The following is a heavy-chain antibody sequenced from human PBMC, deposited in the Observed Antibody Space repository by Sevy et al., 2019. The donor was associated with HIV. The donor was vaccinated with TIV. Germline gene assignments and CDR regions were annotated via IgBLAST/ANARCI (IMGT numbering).Heavy chain of an antibody. Sequence: ASVKVSCKASGYTFTSYGISWVRQAPGQGLEWMGWISAYNGNTNYAQKLQGRVTMTTDTSTSTAYMELRSLRSDDTAVYYCAREFGAARHNYYYGMDVWGQGTTVTVSS. V-gene: IGHV1-18*01. CDR3: AREFGAARHNYYYGMDV. CDR1: GYTFTSYG. D-gene: IGHD6-6*01. J-gene: IGHJ6*02. CDR2: ISAYNGNT.